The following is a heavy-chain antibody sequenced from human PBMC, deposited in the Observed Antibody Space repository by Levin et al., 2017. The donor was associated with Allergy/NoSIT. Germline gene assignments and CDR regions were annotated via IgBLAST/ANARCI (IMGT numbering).Heavy chain of an antibody. Sequence: PGGSLRLSCAVSGFTFSNAWMSWVRQAPGKGLEWVGRIKSKTDGGTSDYAAPVKGRFTISRDDSKNTLYLQMNSLKTEDTAVYYCTTDFFQWEPPQDFDYWGQGTLVTVSS. V-gene: IGHV3-15*01. J-gene: IGHJ4*02. CDR3: TTDFFQWEPPQDFDY. CDR2: IKSKTDGGTS. D-gene: IGHD1-26*01. CDR1: GFTFSNAW.